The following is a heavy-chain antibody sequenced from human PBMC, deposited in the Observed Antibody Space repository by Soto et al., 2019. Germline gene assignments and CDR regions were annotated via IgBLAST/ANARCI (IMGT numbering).Heavy chain of an antibody. J-gene: IGHJ2*01. CDR1: GGSISTYY. CDR3: VRGRDDYNGWYVDL. D-gene: IGHD4-4*01. V-gene: IGHV4-59*01. Sequence: ETLSVTCTVSGGSISTYYWNWIRHPPGKGLEWIGYLYYGGSTNYNPSLESRVTISLDTSKNQISLKLSSVTAADTAVYYCVRGRDDYNGWYVDLWGRGSLVTVSS. CDR2: LYYGGST.